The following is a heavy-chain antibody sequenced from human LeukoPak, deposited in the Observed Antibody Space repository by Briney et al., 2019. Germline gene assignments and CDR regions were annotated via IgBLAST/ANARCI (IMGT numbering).Heavy chain of an antibody. J-gene: IGHJ4*02. D-gene: IGHD3-22*01. CDR1: GYSISSGYY. CDR3: AKIYDSSAFDY. Sequence: SETLSLTCAVSGYSISSGYYWGWIRQPPGKGLEWIGSIYHSGSTYYNPSLKSRATISVDTSKNQFSLKLSSVTAADTAVYYCAKIYDSSAFDYWGQGTLVTVSS. V-gene: IGHV4-38-2*01. CDR2: IYHSGST.